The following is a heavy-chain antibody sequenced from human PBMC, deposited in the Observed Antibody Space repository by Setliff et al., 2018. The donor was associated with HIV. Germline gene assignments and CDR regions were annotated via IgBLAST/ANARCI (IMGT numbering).Heavy chain of an antibody. Sequence: ASVKVSCKASGYTFTSYYMHWVRQAPAQGLEWMGIINPSGGSTGYAQKFQGRVTITADESTSTAYMELSSLRSEDTAVYYCARVEYYYDSSGYYYDYWGQGTLVTVSS. CDR3: ARVEYYYDSSGYYYDY. V-gene: IGHV1-46*01. D-gene: IGHD3-22*01. J-gene: IGHJ4*02. CDR2: INPSGGST. CDR1: GYTFTSYY.